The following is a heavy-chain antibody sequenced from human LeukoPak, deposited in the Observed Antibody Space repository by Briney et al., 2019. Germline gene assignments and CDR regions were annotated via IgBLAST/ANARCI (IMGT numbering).Heavy chain of an antibody. Sequence: PGGSLRLSYAASGFTFSSYAMSWVRQAPGKGLEWVSGISGSGGSTYYADSVKGRFTISRDNAKNTVYLQMNSLRAEDTAVYYCALNRSRVDYYDSSGEASYWGQGTVVTVSS. J-gene: IGHJ4*02. CDR2: ISGSGGST. V-gene: IGHV3-23*01. CDR1: GFTFSSYA. CDR3: ALNRSRVDYYDSSGEASY. D-gene: IGHD3-22*01.